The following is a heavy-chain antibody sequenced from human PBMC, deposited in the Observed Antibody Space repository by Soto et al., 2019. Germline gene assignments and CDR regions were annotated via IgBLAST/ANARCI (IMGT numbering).Heavy chain of an antibody. J-gene: IGHJ6*02. V-gene: IGHV3-33*01. CDR1: GFTFSSYG. D-gene: IGHD3-16*02. CDR2: IWYDGSNK. CDR3: ARGWYVIVPDGFSPGMDV. Sequence: PGGSLRLSCAASGFTFSSYGMHWVRQAPGKGLEWVAVIWYDGSNKYYADSVKGRFTISRDNSKNTLYLQMNSLRAEDTAVYYCARGWYVIVPDGFSPGMDVWGQGTKVTVSS.